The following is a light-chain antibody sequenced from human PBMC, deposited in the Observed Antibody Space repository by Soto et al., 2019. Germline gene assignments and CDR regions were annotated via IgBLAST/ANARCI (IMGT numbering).Light chain of an antibody. J-gene: IGKJ1*01. CDR3: QQSYSSPWT. Sequence: DIQMTQSPSPLSASREDRVTITCRASQHISNYLNWYQQKPGKAPKLLIYGASNLQSGVPSRLSGSGSGTDFILAISSLQPEDFATYYCQQSYSSPWTFGQGTKVDIK. V-gene: IGKV1-39*01. CDR2: GAS. CDR1: QHISNY.